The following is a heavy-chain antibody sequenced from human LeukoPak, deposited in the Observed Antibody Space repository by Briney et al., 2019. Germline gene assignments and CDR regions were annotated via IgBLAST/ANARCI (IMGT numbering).Heavy chain of an antibody. CDR2: IHCSGST. CDR1: GVSISPPY. Sequence: SETLSLTCTVSGVSISPPYWSWIRQPPGKGLEWIGYIHCSGSTNYNPSLKSRVTISVDTSKNQFSLKLSSVTAADTAIYHCARGGWSLDVWGKGTTVTVSS. CDR3: ARGGWSLDV. D-gene: IGHD6-19*01. V-gene: IGHV4-59*11. J-gene: IGHJ6*03.